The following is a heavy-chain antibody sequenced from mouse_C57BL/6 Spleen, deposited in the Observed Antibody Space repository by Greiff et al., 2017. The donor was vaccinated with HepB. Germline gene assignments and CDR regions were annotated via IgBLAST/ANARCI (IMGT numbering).Heavy chain of an antibody. J-gene: IGHJ4*01. D-gene: IGHD1-1*01. CDR3: HRDYHGGAMDY. Sequence: QVQLQQSGPGLVQPSQSLSIPCTDPGFSLPSYGLHWVRQSPGKGLEWLGVIWSGGSTDYNAAFISRLSISKDNSKSQVFFKMNSLQADDTSIYYCHRDYHGGAMDYWGQGTSATVSS. CDR2: IWSGGST. CDR1: GFSLPSYG. V-gene: IGHV2-2*01.